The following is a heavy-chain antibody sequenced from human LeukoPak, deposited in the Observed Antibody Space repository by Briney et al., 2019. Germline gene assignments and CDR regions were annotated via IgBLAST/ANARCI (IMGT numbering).Heavy chain of an antibody. D-gene: IGHD2-2*01. CDR3: AREDIVVVPAAYNWFDP. CDR1: GFTFSSYS. Sequence: PGGSLRLSCAASGFTFSSYSMNWVRQAPGKGLEWVSYISSSSSTIYYADSVKGRFTISRDNAKNSLYLQMNSLRAEDTAVYYCAREDIVVVPAAYNWFDPWGQGTLVTVSS. J-gene: IGHJ5*02. V-gene: IGHV3-48*01. CDR2: ISSSSSTI.